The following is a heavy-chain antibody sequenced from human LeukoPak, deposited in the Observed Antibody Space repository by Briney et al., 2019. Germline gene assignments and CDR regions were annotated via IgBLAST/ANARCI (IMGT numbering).Heavy chain of an antibody. Sequence: ASVKVSCRASGYTFTSYGISWVRQAPGQGLEWMGWISPYNSNTYYAQNLQGRVTMTTDTSTSTTYMELRSLRSDDTAVYYCARDLKRGYSSGRYSWGTGSSNDFWGQGTLVTVSS. D-gene: IGHD6-19*01. CDR1: GYTFTSYG. CDR3: ARDLKRGYSSGRYSWGTGSSNDF. J-gene: IGHJ4*02. CDR2: ISPYNSNT. V-gene: IGHV1-18*01.